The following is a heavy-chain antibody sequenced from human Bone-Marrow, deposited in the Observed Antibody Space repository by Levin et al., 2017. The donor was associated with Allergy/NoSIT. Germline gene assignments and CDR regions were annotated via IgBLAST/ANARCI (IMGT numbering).Heavy chain of an antibody. CDR3: TKGSDTSGYYFDF. D-gene: IGHD3-22*01. J-gene: IGHJ4*02. Sequence: ASVKVSCKASSDSLAKYWIGWVRQMPGKGLEWMGIIYPGDSDTKYNPSFQAQVTIPADKSISTAYLQWNSLKTSDTAIYYCTKGSDTSGYYFDFWGQGTLVTVSS. V-gene: IGHV5-51*01. CDR1: SDSLAKYW. CDR2: IYPGDSDT.